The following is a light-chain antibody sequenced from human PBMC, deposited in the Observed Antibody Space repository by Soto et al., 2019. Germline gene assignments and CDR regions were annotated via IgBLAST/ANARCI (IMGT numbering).Light chain of an antibody. Sequence: EIVLTQSPGTLSLSPGERATLSCRASQSVSSSYLAWYQQKPGQAPRLLIYGASSRATGIPDRFSGSRSGTDFTLTISRLEPEALAVSSCQQYGSSLFTFGPGTKVDIK. CDR3: QQYGSSLFT. CDR1: QSVSSSY. J-gene: IGKJ3*01. CDR2: GAS. V-gene: IGKV3-20*01.